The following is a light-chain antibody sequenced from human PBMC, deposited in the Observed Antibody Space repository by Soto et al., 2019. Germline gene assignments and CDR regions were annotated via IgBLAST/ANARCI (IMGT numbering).Light chain of an antibody. CDR1: SSDVGGYNY. CDR3: CSYAGSYTHV. J-gene: IGLJ1*01. V-gene: IGLV2-11*01. CDR2: DVS. Sequence: QSALTQPHSVSGSPGQSVTISCTGTSSDVGGYNYVSWYQHHPGKAPKLIIYDVSERPSGVPDRFSGSKSGNTGNTASLTISGLQAEDEAGYYCCSYAGSYTHVFGSGTKLTVL.